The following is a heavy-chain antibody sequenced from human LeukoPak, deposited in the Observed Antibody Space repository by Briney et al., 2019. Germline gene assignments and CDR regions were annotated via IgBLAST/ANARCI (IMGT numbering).Heavy chain of an antibody. J-gene: IGHJ5*02. D-gene: IGHD3-10*01. V-gene: IGHV1-2*06. CDR3: AEFGGPVRGYWFDP. CDR2: INPNSGGT. CDR1: GYTFTGYY. Sequence: ASVKVSCKASGYTFTGYYMHWVRQAPGQGLEWMGRINPNSGGTNYAQKFQGRVTMTRDTSISTAYMEPSRLRSDDTAVYYCAEFGGPVRGYWFDPWGQGTLITVSS.